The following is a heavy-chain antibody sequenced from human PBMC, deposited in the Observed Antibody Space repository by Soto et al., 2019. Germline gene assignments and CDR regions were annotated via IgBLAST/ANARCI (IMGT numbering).Heavy chain of an antibody. Sequence: EVQLVESGGDVVQPGGSLRLSCVVSGFTFEDYTIHWVRQAPGKALEWVSLISWDGRTTYYTHSVKGRFTISRDNSKNSLYLQMNSLRPEDTALSYCAQDGSQRYDDGNWLASWGQGTLVTVSS. CDR2: ISWDGRTT. CDR1: GFTFEDYT. CDR3: AQDGSQRYDDGNWLAS. V-gene: IGHV3-43*01. J-gene: IGHJ5*01. D-gene: IGHD3-16*01.